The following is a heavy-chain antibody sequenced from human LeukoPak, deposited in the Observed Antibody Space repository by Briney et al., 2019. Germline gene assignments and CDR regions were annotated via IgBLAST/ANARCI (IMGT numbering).Heavy chain of an antibody. D-gene: IGHD3-22*01. Sequence: GESLKISCKGSGYSFTSYWIGWVRQMPGKGLEWMGIIYPGDSDTRYGPSFQGQVTISADKSISTAYLQWSSLKASDTAMYYCARQDHYYDSSGYSYYFDYWGQGTLVTVSS. J-gene: IGHJ4*02. CDR1: GYSFTSYW. CDR3: ARQDHYYDSSGYSYYFDY. CDR2: IYPGDSDT. V-gene: IGHV5-51*01.